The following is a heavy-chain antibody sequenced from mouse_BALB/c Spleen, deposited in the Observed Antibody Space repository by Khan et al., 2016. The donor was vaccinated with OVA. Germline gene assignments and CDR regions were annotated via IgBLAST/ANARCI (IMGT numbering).Heavy chain of an antibody. J-gene: IGHJ2*01. CDR1: GYTFTDYN. V-gene: IGHV1-18*01. CDR3: TRKEDRYDGDFDY. D-gene: IGHD2-14*01. CDR2: INPNNGGA. Sequence: VRLQQSGPELVKPGASVKIPCKASGYTFTDYNMDWVKQSHGKSLEWIGDINPNNGGAIYNQKFKGKATLTVDKSSSTAYMELRRLTSEDTAVYYCTRKEDRYDGDFDYWGQGTTLTVSS.